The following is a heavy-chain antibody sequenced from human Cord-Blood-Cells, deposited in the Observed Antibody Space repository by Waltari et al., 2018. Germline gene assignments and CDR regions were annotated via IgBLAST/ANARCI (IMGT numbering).Heavy chain of an antibody. CDR1: GGTFSSFA. CDR2: IIPILGIA. D-gene: IGHD2-2*01. Sequence: VQLVQSVADVKKPASSVKASCKASGGTFSSFAIRCARQDPGQGLEWMGRIIPILGIANYAQKFQGRVTITADKSTSTAYMELSSLRSEDTAVYYCATTNEYCSSTSCYAFDIWGQGTMVTVSS. V-gene: IGHV1-69*09. CDR3: ATTNEYCSSTSCYAFDI. J-gene: IGHJ3*02.